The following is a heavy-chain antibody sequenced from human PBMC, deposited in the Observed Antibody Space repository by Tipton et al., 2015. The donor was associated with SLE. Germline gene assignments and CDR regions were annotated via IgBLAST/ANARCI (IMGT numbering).Heavy chain of an antibody. CDR3: AKDPYYDFWSGYNNWCDP. CDR1: GFTFSNYA. CDR2: ISGSGGST. Sequence: SLRLSCTASGFTFSNYAVSWVRQAPGKGLEWVSAISGSGGSTYYADSVKGRFTISRDNSKNTLYLQMNSLRAEDTAVYYCAKDPYYDFWSGYNNWCDPWGQGTMVTVSS. J-gene: IGHJ3*01. V-gene: IGHV3-23*01. D-gene: IGHD3-3*01.